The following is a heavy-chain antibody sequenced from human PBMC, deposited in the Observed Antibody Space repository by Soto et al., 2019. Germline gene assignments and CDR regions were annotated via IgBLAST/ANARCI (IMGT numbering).Heavy chain of an antibody. J-gene: IGHJ4*02. D-gene: IGHD1-1*01. CDR3: ATWRGVVTTPDFMGHFDF. Sequence: QVQLEQSGTEVKKPGSSLKVSCKASGGAFSTFGINWVRQAPGQGLEWMGGIIPTFDSTNYAQKFQGRITITADESTSTAYMELSSLRSEDTSIYYGATWRGVVTTPDFMGHFDFWGQGTLVTVSS. CDR2: IIPTFDST. CDR1: GGAFSTFG. V-gene: IGHV1-69*01.